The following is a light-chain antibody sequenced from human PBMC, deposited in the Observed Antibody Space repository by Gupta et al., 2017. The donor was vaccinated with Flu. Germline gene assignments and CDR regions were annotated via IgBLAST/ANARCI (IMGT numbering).Light chain of an antibody. CDR2: STN. Sequence: QTVVTQEPSLSVSPGGTVTLTCGLTFGAVSPIYHPSWYRQTPGQAPRTLIYSTNTRSSGVPDRISGSILGNKAALTITGAQADDECDYYCVLYMGSGTWVFGGGTKLTSL. V-gene: IGLV8-61*01. CDR1: FGAVSPIYH. CDR3: VLYMGSGTWV. J-gene: IGLJ3*02.